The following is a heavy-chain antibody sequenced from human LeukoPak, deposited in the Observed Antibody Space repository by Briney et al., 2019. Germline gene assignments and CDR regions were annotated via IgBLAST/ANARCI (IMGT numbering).Heavy chain of an antibody. V-gene: IGHV1-2*02. J-gene: IGHJ4*02. Sequence: GASVKVSCKAFGYTFTGYYIHWVRQAPGQGLEWLGWINPDSGGTNYAQKFQGRVTVTRDTSISTAYMDLSSLRSDDTAVYYCARDIASTSAGSDYWGQGTLVTVSS. CDR2: INPDSGGT. CDR3: ARDIASTSAGSDY. CDR1: GYTFTGYY. D-gene: IGHD6-13*01.